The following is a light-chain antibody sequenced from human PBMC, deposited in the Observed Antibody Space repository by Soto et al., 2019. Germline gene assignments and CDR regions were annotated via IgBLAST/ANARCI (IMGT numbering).Light chain of an antibody. CDR1: SSNIGSNT. CDR3: AAWDDSLNGYG. J-gene: IGLJ1*01. V-gene: IGLV1-44*01. CDR2: SNN. Sequence: QSALTQPHSASGTPGQRVTISCSGSSSNIGSNTVNWYQQLPGTAPKLLIYSNNQRPSGVPDRFSGSKSGTSASLAISGFQSEDEADYYCAAWDDSLNGYGFGTGTKVTVL.